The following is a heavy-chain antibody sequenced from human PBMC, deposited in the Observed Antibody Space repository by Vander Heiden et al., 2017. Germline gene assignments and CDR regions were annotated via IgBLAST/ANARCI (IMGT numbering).Heavy chain of an antibody. Sequence: EVQLVESGRGLVQHGGSLRLSCAASGLTFSTYSMNWARQAPEKGLEWVSYISSSSSTIYYADSVKGRFTISRDNAKNSLYLQMNSLRDEDTAVYYCARDVEMVVAAAGTFDYWGQGTLVTVSS. CDR1: GLTFSTYS. CDR3: ARDVEMVVAAAGTFDY. V-gene: IGHV3-48*02. J-gene: IGHJ4*02. D-gene: IGHD6-13*01. CDR2: ISSSSSTI.